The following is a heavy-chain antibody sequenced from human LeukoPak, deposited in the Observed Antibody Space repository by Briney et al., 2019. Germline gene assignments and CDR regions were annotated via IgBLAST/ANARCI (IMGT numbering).Heavy chain of an antibody. D-gene: IGHD1-7*01. CDR2: ISGVGDSA. J-gene: IGHJ6*01. Sequence: PGGSLRLSCAASGFTFTTYVMHWVRQAPGKGLEWVSSISGVGDSAYYADSAKGRFTISRDNSKNTLFVQINSLRVDDTAIYYCARDHTGQSWTYFQHGMDVWGQGTTVSV. V-gene: IGHV3-23*01. CDR1: GFTFTTYV. CDR3: ARDHTGQSWTYFQHGMDV.